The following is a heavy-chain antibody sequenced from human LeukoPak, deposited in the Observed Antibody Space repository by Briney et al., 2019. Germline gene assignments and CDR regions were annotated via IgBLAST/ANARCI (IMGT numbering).Heavy chain of an antibody. D-gene: IGHD3-10*01. CDR1: GFTFSRYR. CDR3: ARDSTTLGESYDY. CDR2: ISSSSSYI. Sequence: GGPLRLSCAASGFTFSRYRMNWVRQAPGKGLEWVSSISSSSSYIYYADSVKGRFTISRDNAKNSLYLQMNSLRAEDTALYYCARDSTTLGESYDYWGQGTLVTVSS. J-gene: IGHJ4*02. V-gene: IGHV3-21*01.